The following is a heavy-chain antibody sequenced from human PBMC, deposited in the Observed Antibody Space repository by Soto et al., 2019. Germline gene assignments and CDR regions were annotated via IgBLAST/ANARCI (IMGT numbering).Heavy chain of an antibody. Sequence: QVQLQESGPGLVKPSQTLSLTCTVSGGSISSGGYYWSWIRQHPGKGLEWIGYIYNTGSTYYNASLKSRVTISVDTSENQFSLRLSSVTAADTAVYYCARGYDTSGLDFWGQGTLVTVSS. CDR1: GGSISSGGYY. D-gene: IGHD3-22*01. CDR3: ARGYDTSGLDF. J-gene: IGHJ4*02. V-gene: IGHV4-31*02. CDR2: IYNTGST.